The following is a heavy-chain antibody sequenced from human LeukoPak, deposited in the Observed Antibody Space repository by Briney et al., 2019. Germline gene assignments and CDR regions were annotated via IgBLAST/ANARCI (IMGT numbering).Heavy chain of an antibody. V-gene: IGHV3-23*01. D-gene: IGHD1-7*01. J-gene: IGHJ4*02. Sequence: PGGSLRLSCAASGFTVSSNYMSWVRQAPGKGLEWVSAISGRAGTTYYADSVKGRFTISRDNSKNTLYLQMNSLRAEDTAVYYCLTVRKYLRVGWNSNFGYWGQGTLVTVSS. CDR2: ISGRAGTT. CDR3: LTVRKYLRVGWNSNFGY. CDR1: GFTVSSNY.